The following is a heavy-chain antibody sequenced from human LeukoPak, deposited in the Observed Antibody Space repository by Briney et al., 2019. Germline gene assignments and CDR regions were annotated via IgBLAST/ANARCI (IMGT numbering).Heavy chain of an antibody. CDR1: GGSFSGYY. CDR2: INHSGST. V-gene: IGHV4-34*01. J-gene: IGHJ3*02. CDR3: ARVHRGYDFWSGYYRGSNAFDI. D-gene: IGHD3-3*01. Sequence: PSETLSLTCAVYGGSFSGYYWSWIRQPPGKGLEWIGEINHSGSTNYNPSLKSRVTISVDTSKNQFSLKLSSVTAADTAVYYCARVHRGYDFWSGYYRGSNAFDIWGQGTMVTVSS.